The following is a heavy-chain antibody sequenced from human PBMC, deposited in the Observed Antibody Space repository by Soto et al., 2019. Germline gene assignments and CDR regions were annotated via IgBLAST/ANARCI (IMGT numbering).Heavy chain of an antibody. D-gene: IGHD2-2*01. CDR3: AKGVDQLLYFDY. CDR1: GFTFSSYA. V-gene: IGHV3-23*01. CDR2: ISGSVGST. J-gene: IGHJ4*02. Sequence: GGSLRLSCAASGFTFSSYAMSWVRQAPGKGLEWVSAISGSVGSTYYADSVKGRFTISRDNSKNTLYLQMNSLRAEDTAVYYCAKGVDQLLYFDYWGQGTLVTVSS.